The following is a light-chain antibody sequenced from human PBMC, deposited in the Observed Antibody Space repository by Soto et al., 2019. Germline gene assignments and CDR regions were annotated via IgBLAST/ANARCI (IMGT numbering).Light chain of an antibody. V-gene: IGKV1-5*03. CDR3: QPYNSSSEA. CDR1: QTINSW. CDR2: NAS. J-gene: IGKJ1*01. Sequence: DIQMTQSPSTLSGSVGDRVTITCRASQTINSWLAWYQQKPGKAPKLLIYNASTLKSGVPSRFSGSGSGTEFTLTISSLQPEDFATYFCQPYNSSSEAFGHGTKV.